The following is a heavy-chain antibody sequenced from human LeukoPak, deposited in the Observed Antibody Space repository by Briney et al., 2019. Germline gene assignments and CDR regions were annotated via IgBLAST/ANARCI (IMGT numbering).Heavy chain of an antibody. J-gene: IGHJ4*02. Sequence: GRSLRLSCAASGFTFSSYAMHWVRQAPGKGLEWVAVISYDRSNKYYADSVKGRFTISRDNSKNTLYLQMNSLRAEDTAVYYCARGVREVLQTLTAGYYFDYWGQGTLVTVSS. CDR1: GFTFSSYA. CDR3: ARGVREVLQTLTAGYYFDY. V-gene: IGHV3-30-3*01. D-gene: IGHD3-10*01. CDR2: ISYDRSNK.